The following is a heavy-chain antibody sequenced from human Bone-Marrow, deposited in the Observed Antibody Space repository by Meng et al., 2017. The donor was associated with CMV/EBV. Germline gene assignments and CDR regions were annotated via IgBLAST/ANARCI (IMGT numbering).Heavy chain of an antibody. D-gene: IGHD3-3*01. CDR1: GGSFSDYY. Sequence: SETLSLTCAVYGGSFSDYYWNWIRQPPGKGLEWIGRIYYSGSTYYNPSLKSRVTISVDTSKNQFSLKLSSVTAADTAVYYCARDFWSGYYDYYYYGMDVWGQGTTVTVSS. CDR3: ARDFWSGYYDYYYYGMDV. V-gene: IGHV4-34*01. CDR2: IYYSGST. J-gene: IGHJ6*02.